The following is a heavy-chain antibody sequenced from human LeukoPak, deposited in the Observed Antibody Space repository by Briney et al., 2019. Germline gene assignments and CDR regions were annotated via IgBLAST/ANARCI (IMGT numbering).Heavy chain of an antibody. V-gene: IGHV3-30*02. D-gene: IGHD6-13*01. CDR1: GFTFSSYA. J-gene: IGHJ1*01. Sequence: GGSLRLSCAASGFTFSSYAMSWVRQAPGKGLEWVAFIRYDGSNKYYADSVKGRFTISRDNSKNTLYLQMNSLRAEDTAVYYCAKDHKQLGAEYFQHWGQGTLVTVSS. CDR2: IRYDGSNK. CDR3: AKDHKQLGAEYFQH.